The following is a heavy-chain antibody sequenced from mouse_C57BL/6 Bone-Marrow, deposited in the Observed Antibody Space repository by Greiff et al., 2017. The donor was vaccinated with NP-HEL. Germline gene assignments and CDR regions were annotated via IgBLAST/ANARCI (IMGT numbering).Heavy chain of an antibody. V-gene: IGHV3-6*01. CDR3: ARGYYGSSYGFAY. D-gene: IGHD1-1*01. CDR2: ISYDGSN. CDR1: GYSITSGYY. J-gene: IGHJ3*01. Sequence: EVKVEESGPGLVKPSQSLSLTCSVTGYSITSGYYWNWIRQFPGNKLEWMGYISYDGSNNYNPSLKNRISITRDTSKNQFFLKLNSVTTEDTATYYCARGYYGSSYGFAYWGQGTLVTVSA.